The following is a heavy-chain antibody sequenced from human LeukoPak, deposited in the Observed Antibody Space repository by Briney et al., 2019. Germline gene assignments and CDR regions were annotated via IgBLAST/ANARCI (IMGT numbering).Heavy chain of an antibody. CDR2: INHSGST. D-gene: IGHD1-26*01. V-gene: IGHV4-34*01. Sequence: SETVSLTCAVYGGSFSGYYWSWIRQPPGKGLEWIGEINHSGSTNYNPSLKSRVTISVDTSKNQFSLKLSSVTAADTAVYYCARASYSIGYNWFDPWGQGTLVTVSS. J-gene: IGHJ5*02. CDR1: GGSFSGYY. CDR3: ARASYSIGYNWFDP.